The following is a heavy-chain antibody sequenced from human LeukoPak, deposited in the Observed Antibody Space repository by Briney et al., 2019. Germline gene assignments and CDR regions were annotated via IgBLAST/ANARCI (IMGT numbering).Heavy chain of an antibody. V-gene: IGHV3-11*04. CDR3: ARLYCSGGSCYENY. J-gene: IGHJ4*02. D-gene: IGHD2-15*01. CDR1: GFTFSDYY. Sequence: PGGSLRLSCAASGFTFSDYYMSWIRQAPGKGLEWVSYISSSGSTIYYADSVKGRFTISRDNAKNSLHLQMNSLRAEDTAVYYCARLYCSGGSCYENYWGQGTLVTVSS. CDR2: ISSSGSTI.